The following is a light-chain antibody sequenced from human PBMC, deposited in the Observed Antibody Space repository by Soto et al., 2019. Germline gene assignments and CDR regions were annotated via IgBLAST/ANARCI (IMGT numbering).Light chain of an antibody. Sequence: EIVLTQSPGTLSLSPGERATLSSRASQSVSSSYLAWYQRKPGQAPRLLIYGASSRATGIPDRFSGSGSGTDFSLTISSLQSEDFAVYYCQQYNTWRSISFGQGTRLEIK. CDR1: QSVSSSY. V-gene: IGKV3-20*01. CDR2: GAS. J-gene: IGKJ5*01. CDR3: QQYNTWRSIS.